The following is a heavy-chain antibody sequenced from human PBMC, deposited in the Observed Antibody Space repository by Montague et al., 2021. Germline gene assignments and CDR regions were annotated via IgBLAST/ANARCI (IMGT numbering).Heavy chain of an antibody. J-gene: IGHJ3*02. CDR3: SRGPFFFDSRVDYNFESFDI. CDR2: VYDSGRT. V-gene: IGHV4-39*02. Sequence: SETLSLTCTVSGVSINNNSFFWAWIRQTPGKGLEWIGSVYDSGRTHSNPSLKSRVTIFVDTSKNHFSLNLTSVTAADTSVFYCSRGPFFFDSRVDYNFESFDIWGQGTMVTVSS. CDR1: GVSINNNSFF. D-gene: IGHD3-22*01.